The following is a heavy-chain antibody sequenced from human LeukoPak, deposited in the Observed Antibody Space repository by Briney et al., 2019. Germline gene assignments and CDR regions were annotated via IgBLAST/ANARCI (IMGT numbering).Heavy chain of an antibody. V-gene: IGHV4-30-4*01. CDR2: IYYSGST. J-gene: IGHJ4*02. CDR3: ARSITIRHYFDY. CDR1: GGSIGSGHYY. Sequence: PSQTLSLTCTVSGGSIGSGHYYWSWIRQPPGKGLEWIGYIYYSGSTYYNPSLKSRVTISVDTSKSQFSLKLTSMTAADTAVYYCARSITIRHYFDYWGQGTLVTVSS. D-gene: IGHD3-9*01.